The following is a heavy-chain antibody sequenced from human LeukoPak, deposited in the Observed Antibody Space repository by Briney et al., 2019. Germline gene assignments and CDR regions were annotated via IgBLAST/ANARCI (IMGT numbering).Heavy chain of an antibody. CDR2: ISYDGSNK. D-gene: IGHD3-10*01. Sequence: GGSLRLSCAASGFTFSSYGMHWVRQAPGKGLEWVAVISYDGSNKYYADSVKGRFTISRDNSKNTLYLQMNTLRTEDTAVYYCANQKLSGTYLPDYWGQGIVVTVSS. J-gene: IGHJ4*02. CDR3: ANQKLSGTYLPDY. V-gene: IGHV3-30*18. CDR1: GFTFSSYG.